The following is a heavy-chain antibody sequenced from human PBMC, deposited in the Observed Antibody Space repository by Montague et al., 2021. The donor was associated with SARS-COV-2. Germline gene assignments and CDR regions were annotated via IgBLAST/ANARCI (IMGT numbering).Heavy chain of an antibody. V-gene: IGHV2-70*12. CDR2: IDWXDDK. CDR3: AHRKPTYYDILTGYYNAFDI. D-gene: IGHD3-9*01. Sequence: PALVKPTQTLTLTCTFSGFSLSTSGMCVSWIRQPPVKALEWLALIDWXDDKYYSTSLKSRLTITKDTSKNQVVLTMTNMDPVDTATYYCAHRKPTYYDILTGYYNAFDIWGQGTMVTVSS. CDR1: GFSLSTSGMC. J-gene: IGHJ3*02.